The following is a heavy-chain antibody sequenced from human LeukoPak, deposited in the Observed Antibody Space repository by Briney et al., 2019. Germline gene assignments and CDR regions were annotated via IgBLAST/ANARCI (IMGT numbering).Heavy chain of an antibody. CDR1: GFTFSDSA. D-gene: IGHD2-15*01. Sequence: PGGSLRLSCAASGFTFSDSAMHWVRQASGKGLEWVGRIRSKAHSYATAYAASVKGRFTMSRDDSKNTAYLQMNSLKTEDTAMYYCTRHDSEAATLDYWGQGTLVTVSS. J-gene: IGHJ4*02. V-gene: IGHV3-73*01. CDR3: TRHDSEAATLDY. CDR2: IRSKAHSYAT.